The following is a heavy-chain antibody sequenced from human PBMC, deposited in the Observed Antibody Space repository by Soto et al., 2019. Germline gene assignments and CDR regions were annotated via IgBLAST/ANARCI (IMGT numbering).Heavy chain of an antibody. J-gene: IGHJ3*02. D-gene: IGHD3-3*01. CDR1: GFTVSSNY. CDR2: IYSGGST. CDR3: ARDRALDSPYYAFDI. Sequence: GGSLRLSCAASGFTVSSNYMSWVRQAPGKGLEWGSVIYSGGSTYYADSVKGRFTISRDNSKNTLYLQMNSLRAEDTAVYYCARDRALDSPYYAFDIWGQGTMVTVSS. V-gene: IGHV3-53*01.